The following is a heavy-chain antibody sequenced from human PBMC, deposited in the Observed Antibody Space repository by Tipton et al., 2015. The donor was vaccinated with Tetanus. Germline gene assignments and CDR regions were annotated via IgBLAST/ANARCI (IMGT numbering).Heavy chain of an antibody. CDR3: ARLHLRTFASSSGY. D-gene: IGHD6-6*01. V-gene: IGHV5-51*01. CDR2: IYPADSDT. Sequence: QLVQSGAEVKKPGESLKISCKCSGYSFATHWIAWVRQMPGQGLEWMGIIYPADSDTRYSPSFQGHVTMSADKSTNTAYLQWSSRQASDTGIYYCARLHLRTFASSSGYWGQGTKVTVSS. J-gene: IGHJ4*02. CDR1: GYSFATHW.